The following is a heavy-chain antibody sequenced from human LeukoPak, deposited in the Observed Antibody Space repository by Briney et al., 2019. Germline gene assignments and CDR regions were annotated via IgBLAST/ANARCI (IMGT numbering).Heavy chain of an antibody. D-gene: IGHD3-3*01. CDR3: ARGYYDFWSGYYTVWFDP. CDR2: IYYSGST. V-gene: IGHV4-39*01. J-gene: IGHJ5*02. Sequence: PSETLSLTCTVSGGSISSSSYYWGWIRQPPGKGLEWIGSIYYSGSTYYNPSLKSRVTISVDTSKNQFSLKLSSVTAADTAVYYCARGYYDFWSGYYTVWFDPWGQGTLVTVSS. CDR1: GGSISSSSYY.